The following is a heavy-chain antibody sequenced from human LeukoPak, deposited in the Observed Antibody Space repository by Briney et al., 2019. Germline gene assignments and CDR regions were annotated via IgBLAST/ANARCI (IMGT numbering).Heavy chain of an antibody. CDR2: IYSSENT. J-gene: IGHJ6*02. CDR1: GDSINSGGYC. V-gene: IGHV4-31*03. D-gene: IGHD3-10*01. Sequence: SETLSLTCTLSGDSINSGGYCWNWFRQLPGKGLEWIGYIYSSENTFYNPSLKSRVVISVDTSKNQFSLRLSSVTAADTALYYCAGSEAPITPPPYGMGVWGQGTKVTVSS. CDR3: AGSEAPITPPPYGMGV.